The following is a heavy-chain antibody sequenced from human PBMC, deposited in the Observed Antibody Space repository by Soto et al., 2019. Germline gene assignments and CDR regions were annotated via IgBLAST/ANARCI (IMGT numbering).Heavy chain of an antibody. CDR2: ISVHSDTT. D-gene: IGHD2-2*01. CDR1: GYTFTTYG. V-gene: IGHV1-18*04. CDR3: AVRTSSTTDSCCPCFES. Sequence: QVPLEQSGAELKKPGASVKVSCKTSGYTFTTYGLSWVRQAPGQGLEWMGWISVHSDTTEYARKFQGRVTMTTDTSTSTDYVELRSVRYDDTADYYCAVRTSSTTDSCCPCFESRGQSTLINVAS. J-gene: IGHJ1*01.